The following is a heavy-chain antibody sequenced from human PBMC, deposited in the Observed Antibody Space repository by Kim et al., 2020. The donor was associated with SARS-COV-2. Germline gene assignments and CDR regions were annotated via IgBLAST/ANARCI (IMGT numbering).Heavy chain of an antibody. J-gene: IGHJ4*02. CDR3: ARSGSGYNACGI. V-gene: IGHV3-11*01. CDR2: ISTRGESI. Sequence: GGSLRLSCAASGLSFSDSYMNWVRQAPGKGLEWLSFISTRGESIFYADSVEGRFTISRDNAKNSLYLQMNYLRDEDTAVYYCARSGSGYNACGIWGQGVLVTVSS. D-gene: IGHD5-12*01. CDR1: GLSFSDSY.